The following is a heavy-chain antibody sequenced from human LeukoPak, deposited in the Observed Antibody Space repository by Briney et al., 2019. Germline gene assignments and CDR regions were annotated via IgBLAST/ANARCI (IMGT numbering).Heavy chain of an antibody. CDR3: ARDSSTHFWSGYYAFDI. V-gene: IGHV3-21*01. CDR2: ISSSSSYI. CDR1: GFTFSSYS. D-gene: IGHD3-3*02. J-gene: IGHJ3*02. Sequence: GGSLRLSCAASGFTFSSYSMTWVRQAPGKGLEWVSSISSSSSYIYYADSVKGRFTISRDNAKNSLYLQMNSLRAEDTAVYYCARDSSTHFWSGYYAFDIWGQGTMVTVSS.